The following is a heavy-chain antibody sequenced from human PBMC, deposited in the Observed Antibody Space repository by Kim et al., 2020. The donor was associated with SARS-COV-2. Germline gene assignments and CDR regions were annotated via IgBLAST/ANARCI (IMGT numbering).Heavy chain of an antibody. J-gene: IGHJ4*02. V-gene: IGHV3-48*02. D-gene: IGHD6-13*01. Sequence: YADTAKGRYTIYRNNAKNSLYRQMNSRRDEDTAVYYCARDRGERSRNFDYWGQGTLVTVSS. CDR3: ARDRGERSRNFDY.